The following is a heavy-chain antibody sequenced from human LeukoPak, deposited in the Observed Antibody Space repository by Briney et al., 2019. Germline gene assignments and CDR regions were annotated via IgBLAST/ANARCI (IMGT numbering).Heavy chain of an antibody. CDR2: ITPIFGAA. J-gene: IGHJ6*02. V-gene: IGHV1-69*13. CDR3: ARAEKDQVRFLEWLRRPNYYYGMDV. Sequence: SVKVSCKASGGTFSSYAISWVRQAPGQGLEWMGGITPIFGAANYAQKFQGRVTITADESTSTAYMELSSLRSEDTAVYYCARAEKDQVRFLEWLRRPNYYYGMDVWGQGTTVTVSS. CDR1: GGTFSSYA. D-gene: IGHD3-3*01.